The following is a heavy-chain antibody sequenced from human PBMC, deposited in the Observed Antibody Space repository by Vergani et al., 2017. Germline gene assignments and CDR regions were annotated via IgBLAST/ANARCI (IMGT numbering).Heavy chain of an antibody. V-gene: IGHV5-51*01. J-gene: IGHJ6*03. D-gene: IGHD2-2*01. CDR3: ARQNRVCPSTNCLYYRYYSMAV. CDR2: IYPGDSDT. Sequence: EVHLVQSGAEVKKPGESLKISCKGSGYRFTDYWIGWVRQMPGKGLEWMGIIYPGDSDTRYSPSFQGQVTISADKSSSTAYLQWSSLKASDTAMYYCARQNRVCPSTNCLYYRYYSMAVWGKGTTVTVSS. CDR1: GYRFTDYW.